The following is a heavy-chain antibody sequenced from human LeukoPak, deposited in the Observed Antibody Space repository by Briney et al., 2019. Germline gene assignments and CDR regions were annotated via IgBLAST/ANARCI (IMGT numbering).Heavy chain of an antibody. CDR2: ISGSGGST. CDR3: ARQYSSGWFFDY. V-gene: IGHV3-23*01. Sequence: GGSLRLSCAASGFTFSSYAMSWVRQAPGKGPEWVSAISGSGGSTYYADSVKGRFTISRDNSKNTLYLQMNSLRAEDTAVYYCARQYSSGWFFDYWGQGTLVTVSS. D-gene: IGHD6-19*01. CDR1: GFTFSSYA. J-gene: IGHJ4*02.